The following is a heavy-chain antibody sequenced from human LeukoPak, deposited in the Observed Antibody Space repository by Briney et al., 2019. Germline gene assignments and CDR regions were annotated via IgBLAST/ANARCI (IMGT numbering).Heavy chain of an antibody. CDR2: INPNSGGT. V-gene: IGHV1-2*02. CDR1: GYTFTGYY. Sequence: ASVKVSCKASGYTFTGYYMHWVRQAPGQGLEWMGWINPNSGGTNYAQKFQGRVTMTRDTSISTAYMELSRLRSDDTAVYYCARDRRGTRGLHWFDPWGQGTLVTVSS. D-gene: IGHD1-7*01. J-gene: IGHJ5*02. CDR3: ARDRRGTRGLHWFDP.